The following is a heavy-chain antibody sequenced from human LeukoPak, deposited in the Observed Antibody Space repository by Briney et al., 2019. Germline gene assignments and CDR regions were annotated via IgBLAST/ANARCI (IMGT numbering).Heavy chain of an antibody. J-gene: IGHJ5*02. CDR3: VRGNGNVGGRLDP. Sequence: GGSLRLSCTASGFTMSGIHMNWVRQAPGKGLDWVSGLYAGGSTYYAGSVTGRFTISRDDSKNTLYLQMTSLRVDGTAIYYCVRGNGNVGGRLDPWGQGAWVTVSS. D-gene: IGHD1-1*01. CDR2: LYAGGST. V-gene: IGHV3-66*01. CDR1: GFTMSGIH.